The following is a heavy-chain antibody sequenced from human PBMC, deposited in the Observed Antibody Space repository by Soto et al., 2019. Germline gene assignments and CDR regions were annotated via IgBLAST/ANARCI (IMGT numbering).Heavy chain of an antibody. CDR2: IRAYNGNK. V-gene: IGHV1-18*04. Sequence: ASVKVACKASGYPFTTYGTSWVRQAPGQGLEWMGWIRAYNGNKNYAQKLQGRVTMTTDTSTSTAYMELRTLRSADKAVYYCARGTTGLGDWGQGTLVTVSS. D-gene: IGHD4-17*01. CDR1: GYPFTTYG. J-gene: IGHJ4*02. CDR3: ARGTTGLGD.